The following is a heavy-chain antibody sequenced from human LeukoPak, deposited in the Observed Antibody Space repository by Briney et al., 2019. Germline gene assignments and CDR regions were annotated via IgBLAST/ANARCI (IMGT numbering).Heavy chain of an antibody. Sequence: GASVKVSCKASGYTFTSYAMNWVRQAPGQGLEWMGWISAYNGNTNYAQKLQGRVTMTTDTSTSTAYMELRSLRSDDTAVYYCARSSSGYLDYWGQGTLVTVSS. D-gene: IGHD3-22*01. CDR3: ARSSSGYLDY. J-gene: IGHJ4*02. CDR2: ISAYNGNT. V-gene: IGHV1-18*01. CDR1: GYTFTSYA.